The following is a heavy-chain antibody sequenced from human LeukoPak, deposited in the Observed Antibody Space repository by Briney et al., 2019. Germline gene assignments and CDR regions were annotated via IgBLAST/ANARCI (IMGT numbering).Heavy chain of an antibody. CDR2: ISGSGCST. J-gene: IGHJ4*02. D-gene: IGHD2-21*01. CDR1: GFTFSSYA. CDR3: AKDLLLLDY. V-gene: IGHV3-23*01. Sequence: GGSLRLSCAASGFTFSSYAMSWVRQAPGKGLEWVSGISGSGCSTYYADSVKGRFTISRDNSKNTLYLQMNSLRAEDTAVYHCAKDLLLLDYWGQGTLVTVSS.